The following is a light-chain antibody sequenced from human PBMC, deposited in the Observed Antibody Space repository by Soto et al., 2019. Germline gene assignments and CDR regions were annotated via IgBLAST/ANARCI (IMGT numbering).Light chain of an antibody. J-gene: IGLJ1*01. CDR3: CSYAGSTTQTYV. CDR1: HSDVGSYNL. CDR2: EVS. Sequence: QSALTPPASLSGSPGQSITISCTGTHSDVGSYNLVSWYQQHPGKAPKVIIYEVSERPSGVSDRFSGSKSGNTASLMISGLQAEDEADYYCCSYAGSTTQTYVFGSGTKVTVL. V-gene: IGLV2-23*02.